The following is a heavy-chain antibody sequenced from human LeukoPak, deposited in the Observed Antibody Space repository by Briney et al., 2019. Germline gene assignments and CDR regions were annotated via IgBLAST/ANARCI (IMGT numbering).Heavy chain of an antibody. D-gene: IGHD1-26*01. V-gene: IGHV3-20*01. J-gene: IGHJ4*02. Sequence: RSGGALRLSCSASVYTFEYCVRGWGPQVPGKGLEWVSGINRNGGIQGYADSVEGRFTISRDNAKNSLYLQMDSLRAEDTALYHCARKGLGGELGGFDYWGQGTLVTVSS. CDR1: VYTFEYCV. CDR2: INRNGGIQ. CDR3: ARKGLGGELGGFDY.